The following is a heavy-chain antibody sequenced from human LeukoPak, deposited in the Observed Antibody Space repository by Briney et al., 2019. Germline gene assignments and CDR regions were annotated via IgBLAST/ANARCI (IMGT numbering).Heavy chain of an antibody. D-gene: IGHD1-14*01. CDR1: GGSISSYY. CDR2: IYYSGRT. Sequence: TPSETLSLTCTVSGGSISSYYWSWIRQPPGKGLEWIGYIYYSGRTNYNPSLKSRVSMSVDTSKNQFSLRLSSVTAADTAVYYCARGLNNRKSGRRFDVFEIWGQGTMVTVSS. CDR3: ARGLNNRKSGRRFDVFEI. V-gene: IGHV4-59*01. J-gene: IGHJ3*02.